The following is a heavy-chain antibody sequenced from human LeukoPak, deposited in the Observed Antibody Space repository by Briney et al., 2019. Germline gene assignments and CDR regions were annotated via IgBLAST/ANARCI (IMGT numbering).Heavy chain of an antibody. V-gene: IGHV4-59*08. J-gene: IGHJ4*02. CDR3: ARGDSYGDFEAGY. Sequence: SETLSLTCSVSGGSMSNYYWSWIRQPPGKGLEWIGHIYSTGSTTYSPSLKSRVIMSVDTSKNQFSLKVTSVTAADTAVYYCARGDSYGDFEAGYWGQGTLVTVSS. CDR2: IYSTGST. D-gene: IGHD4-17*01. CDR1: GGSMSNYY.